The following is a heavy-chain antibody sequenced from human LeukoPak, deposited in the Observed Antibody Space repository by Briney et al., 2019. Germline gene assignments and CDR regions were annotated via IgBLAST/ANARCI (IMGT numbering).Heavy chain of an antibody. D-gene: IGHD6-13*01. CDR3: ASPDPVIAAAGPNAFDI. CDR1: GFTFSSNT. V-gene: IGHV3-21*04. CDR2: ISSSSSYI. Sequence: GGSLRLSCAASGFTFSSNTMNWVRQAPGKGLEWVSSISSSSSYIYHADSVKGRFTISRDNAKKSLYLQMNSLRAEDTAVYYCASPDPVIAAAGPNAFDIWGQGTMVTVSS. J-gene: IGHJ3*02.